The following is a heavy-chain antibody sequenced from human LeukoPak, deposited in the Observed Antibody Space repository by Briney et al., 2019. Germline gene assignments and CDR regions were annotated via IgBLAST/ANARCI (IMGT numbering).Heavy chain of an antibody. CDR3: ARDRGYWGFDY. J-gene: IGHJ4*02. V-gene: IGHV3-11*04. Sequence: LSLTCTVSGGSFSSSDYYWGWIRQPPGKGLEWVSYISSSGSTIYYADSVKGRFTISRDNAKNSLYLQMNSLRAEDTAVYYCARDRGYWGFDYWGQGTLVTVSS. D-gene: IGHD5-12*01. CDR1: GGSFSSSDYY. CDR2: ISSSGSTI.